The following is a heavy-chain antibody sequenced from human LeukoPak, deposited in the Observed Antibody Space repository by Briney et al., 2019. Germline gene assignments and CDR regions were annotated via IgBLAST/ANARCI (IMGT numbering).Heavy chain of an antibody. V-gene: IGHV3-7*04. CDR3: ARGGGLDV. J-gene: IGHJ6*02. CDR2: NHNGNVN. Sequence: NHNGNVNYYVDSAKGRFTISRDNAKNSLYLQMSNLRAEDTAVYFCARGGGLDVWGQGATVTVSS.